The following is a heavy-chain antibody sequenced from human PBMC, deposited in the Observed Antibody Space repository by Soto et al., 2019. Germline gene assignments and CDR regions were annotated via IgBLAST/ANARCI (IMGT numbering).Heavy chain of an antibody. CDR1: GGSISSGGYY. Sequence: QVQLQESGPGLVKPSQTLSLTCTVSGGSISSGGYYWSWIRQHPGKGLEWIGYIYYSGSNYYNPSLKSRVTISVDTSKNQFSLKLSSVTAGDTAVYDCARDQVVGPNYFDSWGQGTLVTVSS. CDR2: IYYSGSN. V-gene: IGHV4-31*03. D-gene: IGHD2-2*01. J-gene: IGHJ4*02. CDR3: ARDQVVGPNYFDS.